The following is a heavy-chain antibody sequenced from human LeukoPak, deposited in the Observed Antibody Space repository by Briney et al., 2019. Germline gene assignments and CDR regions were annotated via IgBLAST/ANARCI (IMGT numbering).Heavy chain of an antibody. CDR3: AKDPNIAAAGLYYMDV. Sequence: GGSLRLSCAASGFTFSSYWMSWVRQAPGKGLEWVANIKQDGSEKYYVDSVKGRFTISRDNSKNTLYLQMNSLRAEDTAVYYCAKDPNIAAAGLYYMDVWGKGTTITVSS. D-gene: IGHD6-13*01. V-gene: IGHV3-7*01. CDR2: IKQDGSEK. J-gene: IGHJ6*03. CDR1: GFTFSSYW.